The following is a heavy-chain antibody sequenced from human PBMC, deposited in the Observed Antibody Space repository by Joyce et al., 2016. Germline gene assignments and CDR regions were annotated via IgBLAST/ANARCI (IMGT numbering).Heavy chain of an antibody. D-gene: IGHD2-2*01. V-gene: IGHV3-7*05. J-gene: IGHJ4*02. CDR3: ARANGVPAALRFEF. Sequence: EVQLVESGGGLVQSGGSLRLSCEAAEFTFNSYWMSWVRQAPGKGLECVATINRDGSESCYVDSVKGRFTISRDNAKNSLYLQMNSLRAEDAAMYYCARANGVPAALRFEFWGRGTQVTVSS. CDR2: INRDGSES. CDR1: EFTFNSYW.